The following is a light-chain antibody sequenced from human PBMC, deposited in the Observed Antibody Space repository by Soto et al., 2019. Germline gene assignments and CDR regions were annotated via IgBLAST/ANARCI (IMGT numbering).Light chain of an antibody. Sequence: DIQMTQSPSTLSASVGDRVTITCRASQSISSWLAWYQQKPGKAPKLLIYDASSLESGGPSGFSGSGSGTEFTLTISSLQPDDSATYYCQQYNSYPYTFGQGTKVDIK. CDR2: DAS. CDR1: QSISSW. CDR3: QQYNSYPYT. J-gene: IGKJ2*01. V-gene: IGKV1-5*01.